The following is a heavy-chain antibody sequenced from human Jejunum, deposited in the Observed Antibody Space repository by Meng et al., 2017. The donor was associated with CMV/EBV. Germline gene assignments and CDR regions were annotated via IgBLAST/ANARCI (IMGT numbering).Heavy chain of an antibody. CDR1: GYTFTNY. J-gene: IGHJ3*01. CDR3: ARDLSAVAGSIYAYDV. D-gene: IGHD6-19*01. V-gene: IGHV1-2*02. Sequence: GYTFTNYIHWVRQAPGQGLEWMGWINPNSGGTNYAQRFQGRVTMTRDTSISTAYMELSRLRSDDTAVYYCARDLSAVAGSIYAYDVWGQGTMVTVSS. CDR2: INPNSGGT.